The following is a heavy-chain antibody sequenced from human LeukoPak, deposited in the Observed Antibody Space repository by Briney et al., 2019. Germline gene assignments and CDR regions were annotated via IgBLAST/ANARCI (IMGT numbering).Heavy chain of an antibody. CDR1: GYTFTSYY. J-gene: IGHJ3*02. CDR2: INPSGGST. Sequence: PRASVKVSCTASGYTFTSYYMHWVRQAPGQGLEWMGIINPSGGSTSYAQKFQGRVTMTRDMSTSTVYMELSSLRSEDTAVYYCARDPGTYYYDSSGYPEAFDIWGQGTMVTVSS. D-gene: IGHD3-22*01. V-gene: IGHV1-46*01. CDR3: ARDPGTYYYDSSGYPEAFDI.